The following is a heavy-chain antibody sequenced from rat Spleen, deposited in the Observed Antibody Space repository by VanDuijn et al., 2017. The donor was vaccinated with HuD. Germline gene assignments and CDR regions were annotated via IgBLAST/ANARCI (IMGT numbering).Heavy chain of an antibody. Sequence: EVQLVESGGGLVQPGRSLKLSCVASGLSFSNYDMAWVRQAPTKGLEWVASISIGDNNTYYRDSVKGRFTISRDNAKSTLYLQMDSLRSEDTATYYCARETGYNSYFDYWGQGVMVTVSS. CDR3: ARETGYNSYFDY. J-gene: IGHJ2*01. CDR2: ISIGDNNT. CDR1: GLSFSNYD. D-gene: IGHD1-4*01. V-gene: IGHV5-25*01.